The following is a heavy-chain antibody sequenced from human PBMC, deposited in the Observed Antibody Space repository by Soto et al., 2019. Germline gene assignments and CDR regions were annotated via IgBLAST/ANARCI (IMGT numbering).Heavy chain of an antibody. J-gene: IGHJ6*02. V-gene: IGHV1-2*02. CDR3: ARDLAALTYYYYGMDV. CDR1: GYTFTGYY. Sequence: GASVKVSCKASGYTFTGYYMHWVRQAPGQGLEWMGWINPNSGGTNYAQKFQGRVTMTRDTSISTAYMELSRLRSDDTAVYYCARDLAALTYYYYGMDVWGQGTTGTVSS. D-gene: IGHD6-13*01. CDR2: INPNSGGT.